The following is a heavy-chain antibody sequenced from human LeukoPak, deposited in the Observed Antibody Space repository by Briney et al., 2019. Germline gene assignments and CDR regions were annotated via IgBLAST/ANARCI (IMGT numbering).Heavy chain of an antibody. CDR1: GFTFSSYA. D-gene: IGHD3-22*01. V-gene: IGHV3-23*01. CDR2: ISGSGGST. J-gene: IGHJ4*02. CDR3: AKDHPDYYDSSGYYFFDY. Sequence: GGSLRLSSAASGFTFSSYAMSWVRQAPGKGLEWVSAISGSGGSTYYADSVKGRFTISRDNSKNTLYLQMNSLRAEDTAVYYCAKDHPDYYDSSGYYFFDYWGQGTLVTVSS.